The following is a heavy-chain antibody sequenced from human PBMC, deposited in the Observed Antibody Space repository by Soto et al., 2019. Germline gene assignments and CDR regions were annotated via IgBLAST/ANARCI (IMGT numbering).Heavy chain of an antibody. Sequence: GGSLRLSCAASGFTFSSYSMNWVRQAPGKGLEWVSSISSSSSYIYYADSVKGRFTISRENAKNLLYLQMNSLRAEDTAVYYCARVWGTLAYCGGDCYWHGMDVWGQGTTVTVSS. CDR2: ISSSSSYI. CDR1: GFTFSSYS. V-gene: IGHV3-21*01. J-gene: IGHJ6*02. D-gene: IGHD2-21*02. CDR3: ARVWGTLAYCGGDCYWHGMDV.